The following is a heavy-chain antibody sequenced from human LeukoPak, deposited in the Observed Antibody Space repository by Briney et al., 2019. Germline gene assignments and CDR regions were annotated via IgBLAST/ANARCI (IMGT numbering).Heavy chain of an antibody. CDR3: ARGNTANDY. CDR1: GFTVSSNY. Sequence: GSLRLSCAASGFTVSSNYMSWVRQAPGKGLEWIGEINHSGSTNYNPSLKSRVTISVDTSKNQFSLKLSSVTAADTAVYYCARGNTANDYWGQGTLVTVSS. V-gene: IGHV4-34*01. CDR2: INHSGST. J-gene: IGHJ4*02. D-gene: IGHD5-18*01.